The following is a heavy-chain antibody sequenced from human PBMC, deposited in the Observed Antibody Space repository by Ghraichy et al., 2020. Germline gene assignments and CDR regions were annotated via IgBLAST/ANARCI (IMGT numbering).Heavy chain of an antibody. Sequence: GESLNISCAASGFTFSDHYMDWVRQAPGKGLEWVGRTRNKANSYTTEYAASVKGRFTISRDDSKNSLYLQMNSLKTEDTAVYYCAREVVITSNYYYYGMDVWGQGTTVTVSS. CDR3: AREVVITSNYYYYGMDV. CDR1: GFTFSDHY. D-gene: IGHD3-22*01. V-gene: IGHV3-72*01. J-gene: IGHJ6*02. CDR2: TRNKANSYTT.